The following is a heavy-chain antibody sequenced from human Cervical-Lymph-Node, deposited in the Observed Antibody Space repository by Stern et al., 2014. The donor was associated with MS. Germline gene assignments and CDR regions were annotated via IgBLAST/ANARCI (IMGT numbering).Heavy chain of an antibody. CDR3: AGAINMIGGVLIDSNHFYYNAVDV. J-gene: IGHJ6*02. V-gene: IGHV4-4*07. CDR2: IYPTGST. D-gene: IGHD3-10*01. CDR1: GGSISGHY. Sequence: VHLVESGPGLAKPSETLSLTCTVSGGSISGHYWNWIRQPAGKGLEWIGRIYPTGSTDYNPSLKSRVTMSVDTSNNQFSLKLNTVTAADTAVYYCAGAINMIGGVLIDSNHFYYNAVDVWGQGTTVTVSS.